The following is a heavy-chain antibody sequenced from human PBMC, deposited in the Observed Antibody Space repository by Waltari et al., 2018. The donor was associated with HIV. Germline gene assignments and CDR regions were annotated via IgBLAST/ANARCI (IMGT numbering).Heavy chain of an antibody. CDR1: GFTVSSTY. CDR3: ARGYGDYDAYFQH. V-gene: IGHV3-53*01. D-gene: IGHD4-17*01. J-gene: IGHJ1*01. Sequence: EVQLVESGGGLIQPGGSLRLSCAASGFTVSSTYMTWVRQAPGKGLEWVSVIYSGGNTYYADSVKGRFTISRDNSKNTLYLQMNSLRAEDTAVYYCARGYGDYDAYFQHWGQGTLVTVSS. CDR2: IYSGGNT.